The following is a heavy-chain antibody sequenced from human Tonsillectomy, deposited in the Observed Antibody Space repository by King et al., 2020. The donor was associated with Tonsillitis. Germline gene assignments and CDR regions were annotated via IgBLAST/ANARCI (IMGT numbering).Heavy chain of an antibody. CDR1: GYSFTSYW. CDR2: IYPGDSDT. J-gene: IGHJ4*02. Sequence: QLVQSGAEVKKPGESLKISCKGSGYSFTSYWIGWVRQMPGKGLEWMGIIYPGDSDTRYSPSFQGQVTISADKSISTAYLQWSSLKASDTAMYYCARPYYVRHASVFLFDYWGQGSLVTVAS. V-gene: IGHV5-51*03. CDR3: ARPYYVRHASVFLFDY. D-gene: IGHD3-10*02.